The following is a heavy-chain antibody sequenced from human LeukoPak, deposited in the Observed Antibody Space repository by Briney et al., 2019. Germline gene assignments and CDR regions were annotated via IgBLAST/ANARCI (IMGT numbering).Heavy chain of an antibody. D-gene: IGHD3-22*01. J-gene: IGHJ6*03. CDR2: MSGSGAST. V-gene: IGHV3-23*01. CDR1: GFTFTSHA. CDR3: ARGSSASTYYNMDV. Sequence: GGSLRLSCAGTGFTFTSHAKTWVRQAPRMGLEWVSAMSGSGASTYYADSVRGRFTISRDDSKNTLYLQMNSLRADDTAVYYCARGSSASTYYNMDVGGKGTTVTVSS.